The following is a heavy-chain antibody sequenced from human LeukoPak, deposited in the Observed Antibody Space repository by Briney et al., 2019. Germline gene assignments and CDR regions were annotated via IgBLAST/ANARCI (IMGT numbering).Heavy chain of an antibody. CDR2: ISSSSSYI. V-gene: IGHV3-21*01. D-gene: IGHD6-13*01. CDR1: GFTFSSYS. CDR3: AREPAAGTSNPDY. J-gene: IGHJ4*02. Sequence: GGSLRLSCAASGFTFSSYSMNWVRQAPGKGLEWVSSISSSSSYIYYADSVKGRFTISRDNAKNSLYLQMNSLRAEDTAVYYCAREPAAGTSNPDYWGQGTLVTVSS.